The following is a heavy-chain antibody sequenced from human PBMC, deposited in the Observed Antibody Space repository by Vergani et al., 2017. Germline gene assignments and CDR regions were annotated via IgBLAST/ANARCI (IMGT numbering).Heavy chain of an antibody. CDR1: GGTFSSYA. CDR2: IIPIFGTA. J-gene: IGHJ4*02. D-gene: IGHD6-6*01. CDR3: ARQYSSSSPPLDY. Sequence: QVQLVQSGAEVTKPGSSVKVSCKASGGTFSSYAISWVRQAPGQGLEWMGGIIPIFGTANYAQKFQGRVTITADDSTSTAYMELSRLRSEDTAVYYCARQYSSSSPPLDYWGQGTLVTVSS. V-gene: IGHV1-69*01.